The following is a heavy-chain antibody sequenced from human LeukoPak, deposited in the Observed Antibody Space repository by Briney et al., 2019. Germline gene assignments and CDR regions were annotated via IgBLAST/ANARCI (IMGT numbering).Heavy chain of an antibody. CDR3: ARGRYDLEDY. CDR2: IYYSGRT. V-gene: IGHV4-59*01. D-gene: IGHD3-16*01. CDR1: GGSISSYS. Sequence: PSETLSLTCTVSGGSISSYSWTWIRQPPGKGLEWIGYIYYSGRTNYNPSLKSRVTISIDTSKNQFSLKLSSVTAADTAVYYCARGRYDLEDYWGQGTLVTVSS. J-gene: IGHJ4*02.